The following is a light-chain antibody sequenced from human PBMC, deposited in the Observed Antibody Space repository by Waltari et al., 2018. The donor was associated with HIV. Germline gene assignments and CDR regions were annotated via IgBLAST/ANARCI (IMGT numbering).Light chain of an antibody. V-gene: IGKV1-5*03. J-gene: IGKJ1*01. CDR3: QQYDNYLWT. Sequence: DIQMTQSPFTLSASVGDRVTITCRASQSISSWLAWYQQKPGNVPKLLIYRASTLESGVPSRFSGSGSGTEFTLTISSLQPDDFATYYCQQYDNYLWTFGQGTKV. CDR2: RAS. CDR1: QSISSW.